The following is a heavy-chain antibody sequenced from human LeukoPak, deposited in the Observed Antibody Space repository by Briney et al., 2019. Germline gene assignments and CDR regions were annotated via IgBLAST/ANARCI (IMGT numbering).Heavy chain of an antibody. CDR1: GYTFTGYY. CDR2: LNPNTGET. Sequence: ASVRVSCKPSGYTFTGYYMHWLRQAPGQGPEWMGWLNPNTGETKFARKFQGRVTISRDTSIYTAYMELNRLTSDDTAVYYCARALHNWNDQGSDHWGQGTLVTVSS. D-gene: IGHD1-1*01. CDR3: ARALHNWNDQGSDH. J-gene: IGHJ4*02. V-gene: IGHV1-2*02.